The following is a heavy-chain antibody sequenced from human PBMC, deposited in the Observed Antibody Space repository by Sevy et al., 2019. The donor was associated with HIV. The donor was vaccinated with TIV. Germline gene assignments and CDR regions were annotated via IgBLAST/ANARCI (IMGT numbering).Heavy chain of an antibody. V-gene: IGHV4-39*01. CDR3: ARLDPSGPRDY. Sequence: SETLSLTCTVSGDSISGTDYSWGWIRPPPGKGLEWIGNIHYKGTTYYNPSLKSRVTVSVDTSKNQFSLRLGAVSAADTAGYYCARLDPSGPRDYWGQGTLVTVSS. CDR2: IHYKGTT. D-gene: IGHD5-12*01. CDR1: GDSISGTDYS. J-gene: IGHJ4*02.